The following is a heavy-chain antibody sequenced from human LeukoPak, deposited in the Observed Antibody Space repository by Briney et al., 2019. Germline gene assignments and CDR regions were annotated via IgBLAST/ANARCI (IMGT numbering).Heavy chain of an antibody. J-gene: IGHJ6*02. Sequence: SVKVSCKASGFTFTSSVVQWVRQARGQRLEWIGWIVVGSGNTNYAQKFQERVTITRDMSTSTAYMELSSLRFEDTAVYYCARDGDTYGYYYYGLDVWGQGTTVTVSS. CDR3: ARDGDTYGYYYYGLDV. CDR2: IVVGSGNT. V-gene: IGHV1-58*01. CDR1: GFTFTSSV. D-gene: IGHD5-18*01.